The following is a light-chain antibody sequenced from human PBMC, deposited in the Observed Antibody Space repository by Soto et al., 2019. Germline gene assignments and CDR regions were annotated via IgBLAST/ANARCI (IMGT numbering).Light chain of an antibody. CDR2: WAS. Sequence: DIVMTQSPDSLAVSLGERATINCKSSQTILYSSNSKNYLAWYQQKPGQPPKLLIDWASTRESGVPDRFIGSGSGTDFTLTISSLPAEDVAVYYCQQYYSTPWTFGQGTKVEIK. CDR1: QTILYSSNSKNY. V-gene: IGKV4-1*01. CDR3: QQYYSTPWT. J-gene: IGKJ1*01.